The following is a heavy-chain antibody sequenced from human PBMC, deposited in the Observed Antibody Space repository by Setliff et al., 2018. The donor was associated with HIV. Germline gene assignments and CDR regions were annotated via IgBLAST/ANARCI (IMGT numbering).Heavy chain of an antibody. Sequence: PGGSLGLSCAASGLTFSNYWMHWVRQAPGKGLEWVSRIDSDGSDTNYADSVRGRFTISRDNAKNTVYLQLTSLRAEDTAVYYCARGPQYNFWGGYLGLWGQGTLVTVSS. CDR3: ARGPQYNFWGGYLGL. CDR1: GLTFSNYW. CDR2: IDSDGSDT. D-gene: IGHD3-3*01. V-gene: IGHV3-74*01. J-gene: IGHJ4*02.